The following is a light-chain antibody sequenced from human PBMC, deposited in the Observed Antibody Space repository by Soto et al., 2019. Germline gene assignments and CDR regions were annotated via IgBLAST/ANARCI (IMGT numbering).Light chain of an antibody. CDR2: DVT. J-gene: IGLJ2*01. CDR3: SSYSSSSTHVV. CDR1: SSDVGDFNY. Sequence: QSVLTQPASVSGSPGRSVTISCTGSSSDVGDFNYVSWYQHLPGRAPKLIIYDVTNRPSGISYRFSASKSGRTASLTISGLQAEDEADDYCSSYSSSSTHVVFGGGTKVTVL. V-gene: IGLV2-14*03.